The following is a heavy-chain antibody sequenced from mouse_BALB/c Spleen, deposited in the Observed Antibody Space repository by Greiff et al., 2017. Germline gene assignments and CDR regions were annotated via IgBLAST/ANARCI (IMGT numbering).Heavy chain of an antibody. CDR1: GYTFTNYW. CDR2: IYPGGGYT. V-gene: IGHV1-63*02. CDR3: ARRRDGYDY. Sequence: QVHVKQSGAELVRPGTSVKISCKASGYTFTNYWLGWVKQRPGHGLEWIGDIYPGGGYTNYNEKFKGKATLTADTSSSTAYMQLSSLTSEDSAVYFCARRRDGYDYWGQGTSVTVSS. D-gene: IGHD2-3*01. J-gene: IGHJ4*01.